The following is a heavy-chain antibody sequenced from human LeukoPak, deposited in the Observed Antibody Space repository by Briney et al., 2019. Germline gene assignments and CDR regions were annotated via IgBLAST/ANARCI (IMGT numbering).Heavy chain of an antibody. J-gene: IGHJ5*02. D-gene: IGHD3-10*01. Sequence: SETLSLTCTVSGYSISSGYYWGWIRPPPGKGLEWIGIIYHSGSTYYNPSLKRRVTISVDTSKNRFSLKLSSVTAADTAVYYCARAMVRDNWFDPWGQGTLVTVSS. V-gene: IGHV4-38-2*02. CDR3: ARAMVRDNWFDP. CDR1: GYSISSGYY. CDR2: IYHSGST.